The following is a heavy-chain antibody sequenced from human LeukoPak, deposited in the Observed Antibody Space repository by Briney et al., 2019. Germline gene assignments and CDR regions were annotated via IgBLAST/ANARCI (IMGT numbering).Heavy chain of an antibody. D-gene: IGHD3-22*01. CDR2: IYHSGGT. CDR3: ARVWFPHPYDSSARAFDI. V-gene: IGHV4-4*02. Sequence: SGTLSLTCAVSGGSISSSNWWSWVRQPPGKGLEWIGEIYHSGGTNYNPSLKSRVTISVDKSKNQFSLKLSSVTAADTAVYYCARVWFPHPYDSSARAFDIWGQGTMVTVSS. CDR1: GGSISSSNW. J-gene: IGHJ3*02.